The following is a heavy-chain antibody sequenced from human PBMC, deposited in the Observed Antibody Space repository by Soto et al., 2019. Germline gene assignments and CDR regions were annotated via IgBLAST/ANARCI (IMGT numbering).Heavy chain of an antibody. D-gene: IGHD2-2*01. CDR3: ARLGRTNIVVVPAAMDV. CDR1: GYTFTSYG. Sequence: ASGKVSCKSSGYTFTSYGIRWVRQAPGQGLEWMGWISAYNGNTNYAQKLQGRVTMTTDTSTSTAYMELRSLRSDDTAVYYCARLGRTNIVVVPAAMDVWGQGTTVTVSS. J-gene: IGHJ6*02. CDR2: ISAYNGNT. V-gene: IGHV1-18*04.